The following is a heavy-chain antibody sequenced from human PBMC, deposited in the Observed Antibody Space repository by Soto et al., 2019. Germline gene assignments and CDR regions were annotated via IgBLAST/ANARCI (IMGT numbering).Heavy chain of an antibody. V-gene: IGHV4-30-2*01. CDR1: GGSISSGGYS. CDR2: IYHSGST. Sequence: SETLSLTCAVSGGSISSGGYSWSLIRQPPGKGLDWIGYIYHSGSTYYNPSLKSRVTISVDRSKNQFSLKLSSVTAAYTAVYYCARAGGLGAVAVDYWGQGTLVTVSS. D-gene: IGHD6-19*01. J-gene: IGHJ4*02. CDR3: ARAGGLGAVAVDY.